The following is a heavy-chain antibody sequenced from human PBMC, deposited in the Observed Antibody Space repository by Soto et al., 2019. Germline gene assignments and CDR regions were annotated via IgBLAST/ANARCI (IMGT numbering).Heavy chain of an antibody. CDR3: ARLLFYFDSSGYGFDI. J-gene: IGHJ3*02. Sequence: PGESLKISCEASGYNFNTYWIGWVRQMPGNGLEWMGIIYPGNSDTRYSPSFQGQVTISADKSISTAYLQWSSVKASDTAMYYCARLLFYFDSSGYGFDIWGPGTMVTVSS. V-gene: IGHV5-51*01. CDR2: IYPGNSDT. D-gene: IGHD3-22*01. CDR1: GYNFNTYW.